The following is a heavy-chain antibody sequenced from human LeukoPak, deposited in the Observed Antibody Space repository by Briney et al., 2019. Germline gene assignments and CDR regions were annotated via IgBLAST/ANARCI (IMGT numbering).Heavy chain of an antibody. CDR1: GGSISSYY. Sequence: SETLSLTCTVSGGSISSYYWSWIRQPPGKGLEWIGYIYYSGSTNYNPSLKSRVTISVDTSKNQFSLKLSSVTAADTAVYYCAGHSSGPTESDYWGQGTLVTVSS. CDR2: IYYSGST. D-gene: IGHD6-19*01. CDR3: AGHSSGPTESDY. V-gene: IGHV4-59*01. J-gene: IGHJ4*02.